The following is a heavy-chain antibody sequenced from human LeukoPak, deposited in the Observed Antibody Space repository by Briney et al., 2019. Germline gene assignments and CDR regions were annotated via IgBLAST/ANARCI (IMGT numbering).Heavy chain of an antibody. D-gene: IGHD3-10*01. CDR1: EFTFRSYE. CDR2: ISNSDTTI. V-gene: IGHV3-48*03. CDR3: ARGLVGYYAMDV. Sequence: GGSLRLSCAASEFTFRSYEMNWVRQAPGKGLEWISYISNSDTTIDYADSVKGRFTISRDNAKNSLYLQMNSLRVEDTAVYYCARGLVGYYAMDVWGQGTTVAVSS. J-gene: IGHJ6*02.